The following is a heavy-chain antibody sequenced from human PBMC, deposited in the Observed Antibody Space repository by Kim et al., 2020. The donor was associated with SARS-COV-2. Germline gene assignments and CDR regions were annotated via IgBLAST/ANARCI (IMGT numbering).Heavy chain of an antibody. CDR1: GGSISSSNW. Sequence: SETLSLTCAVSGGSISSSNWWSWVRQPPGKGLEWIGEIYHSGSTNYNPSLKSRVTISVDKSKNQFSLKLSSVTAADTAVYYCARFPRGSGYDYWSQLGGMDVWGQGTTVTVSS. V-gene: IGHV4-4*02. J-gene: IGHJ6*02. CDR3: ARFPRGSGYDYWSQLGGMDV. CDR2: IYHSGST. D-gene: IGHD5-12*01.